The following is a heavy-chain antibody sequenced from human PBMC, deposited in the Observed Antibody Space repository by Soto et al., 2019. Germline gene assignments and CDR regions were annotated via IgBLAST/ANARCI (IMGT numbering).Heavy chain of an antibody. Sequence: LRLSCAASGFSFAGYALTWVRLAPGKGLEWVASISGGGGSTYYADSVKGRFSISRDNSNRMVYLQMGSLTAGDTAVYYCAKTETFNGYYNAFDYWGQGTRVTVSS. CDR1: GFSFAGYA. J-gene: IGHJ4*02. V-gene: IGHV3-23*01. D-gene: IGHD3-9*01. CDR2: ISGGGGST. CDR3: AKTETFNGYYNAFDY.